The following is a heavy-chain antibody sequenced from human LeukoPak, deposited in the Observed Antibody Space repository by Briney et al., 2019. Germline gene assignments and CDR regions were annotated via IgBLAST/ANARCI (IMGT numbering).Heavy chain of an antibody. D-gene: IGHD6-19*01. CDR2: IYYSGST. Sequence: SETLSLTCTVSGGSISSYYWSWIRQPPGKGLEWIGYIYYSGSTNYNPSLKSRDTISVDTSKNQFSLKLSSVTAADTAMYYCARDTTAVAGGAFDIWGQGTMVTVSS. CDR3: ARDTTAVAGGAFDI. J-gene: IGHJ3*02. V-gene: IGHV4-59*01. CDR1: GGSISSYY.